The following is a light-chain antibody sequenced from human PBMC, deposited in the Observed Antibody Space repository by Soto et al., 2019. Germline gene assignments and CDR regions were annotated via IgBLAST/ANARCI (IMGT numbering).Light chain of an antibody. CDR2: SND. CDR3: AAWDDSLNGYV. V-gene: IGLV1-44*01. J-gene: IGLJ1*01. CDR1: SSNIGTYT. Sequence: QSVLTQSPSASGVPGQRVTISCSGSSSNIGTYTVNWYQQLPGTAPKLLIYSNDQRPSGVPDRFSGSKSGTSASLAISGLLSEDEADYYCAAWDDSLNGYVFGTGTKVTVL.